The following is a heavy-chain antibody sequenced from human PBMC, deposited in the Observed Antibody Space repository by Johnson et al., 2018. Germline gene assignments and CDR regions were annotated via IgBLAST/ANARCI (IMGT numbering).Heavy chain of an antibody. CDR3: TSDPDRSGGGGDDACDI. CDR1: GFTFSGSA. J-gene: IGHJ3*02. D-gene: IGHD3-22*01. V-gene: IGHV3-73*01. CDR2: IRSKANNYAT. Sequence: VQLVQSGGGLVQPGGSLKLSCAASGFTFSGSAMHWVRQASGKGLEWVGRIRSKANNYATAYAASVKGRFTVSRDDSKDPGYLQMNSRKTEGPAVYYCTSDPDRSGGGGDDACDIGGQGTMVTVSS.